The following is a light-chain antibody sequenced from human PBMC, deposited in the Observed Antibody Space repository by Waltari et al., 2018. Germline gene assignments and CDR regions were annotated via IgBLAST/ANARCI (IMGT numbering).Light chain of an antibody. CDR2: GVD. J-gene: IGLJ3*02. Sequence: QSALTQPASVSGSPGQSITISCTGTSSDVGLYNFVSWYQQHPGKAPNLIISGVDKRPPGVPERFSGSKSGSTAYLTVSGLQAEDEADYYCASHGNNKVFGGGTKLTVL. CDR3: ASHGNNKV. V-gene: IGLV2-8*01. CDR1: SSDVGLYNF.